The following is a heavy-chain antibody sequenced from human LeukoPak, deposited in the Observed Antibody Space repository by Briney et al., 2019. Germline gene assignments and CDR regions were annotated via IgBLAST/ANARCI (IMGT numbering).Heavy chain of an antibody. Sequence: PGESLRISCKGSGYSFTNYWIGWVRQMHGKGLEWMGIIWPGDSDTRYSPSFQGQVTISADKSNSIVYLQWSSLKASDTAMYYCARRYSGSYYPEYFDYWGQGTLVTVSS. V-gene: IGHV5-51*01. CDR3: ARRYSGSYYPEYFDY. D-gene: IGHD1-26*01. CDR1: GYSFTNYW. J-gene: IGHJ4*02. CDR2: IWPGDSDT.